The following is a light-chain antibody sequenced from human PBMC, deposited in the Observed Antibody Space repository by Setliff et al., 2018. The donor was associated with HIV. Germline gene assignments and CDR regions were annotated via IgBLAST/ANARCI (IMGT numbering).Light chain of an antibody. CDR2: NTD. Sequence: KRVTISCSGGNTNIGSNAVHWYQHLPGTAPKLLIYNTDQRPSGVPDRFSCSKSGTSASLAISGLQSEDEAEYYCSTWDDRLNVFGTGTKFTVL. J-gene: IGLJ1*01. CDR3: STWDDRLNV. V-gene: IGLV1-44*01. CDR1: NTNIGSNA.